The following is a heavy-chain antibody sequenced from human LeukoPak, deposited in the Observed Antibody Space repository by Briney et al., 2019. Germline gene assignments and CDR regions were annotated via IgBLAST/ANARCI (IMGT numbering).Heavy chain of an antibody. Sequence: ASVKVSCKASGYTFTGYYMHWVRQAPGQGLEWMGWINPNSGGTNYAQKFQGRVTMTRDTSISTAYMELSRLRSDDTAVYYCARALCGQLVRDFDYWGQGTLVTVSS. CDR3: ARALCGQLVRDFDY. J-gene: IGHJ4*02. CDR2: INPNSGGT. D-gene: IGHD6-6*01. CDR1: GYTFTGYY. V-gene: IGHV1-2*02.